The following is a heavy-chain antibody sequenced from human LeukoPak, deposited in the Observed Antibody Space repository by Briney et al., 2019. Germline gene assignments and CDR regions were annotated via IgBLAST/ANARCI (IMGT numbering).Heavy chain of an antibody. CDR3: ARGGYCNSTTCYFNDWFDP. V-gene: IGHV3-11*01. CDR1: GFTFSDYY. Sequence: GGSLRLSCAASGFTFSDYYMSWIRQAPGKGLEWVSYISSSGNTIYYANSVKGRFTISRDNTKNSLYLQMNSLRAEDTAVYYCARGGYCNSTTCYFNDWFDPWGQGTLVTVSS. J-gene: IGHJ5*02. CDR2: ISSSGNTI. D-gene: IGHD2-2*01.